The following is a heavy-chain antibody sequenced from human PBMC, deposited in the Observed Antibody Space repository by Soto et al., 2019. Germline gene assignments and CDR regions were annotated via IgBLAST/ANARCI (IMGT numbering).Heavy chain of an antibody. V-gene: IGHV4-39*01. Sequence: PSETLSLTCTVSGGSISSSSYYWGWLRQPPGKGLEGIGSIYYSGSTYYNPSLKSRVTISVDTSKNQFSLKLSSVTAADTAVYYCARRKIAAAGTGNWFDPWGQGTLVTVSS. CDR1: GGSISSSSYY. CDR3: ARRKIAAAGTGNWFDP. CDR2: IYYSGST. D-gene: IGHD6-13*01. J-gene: IGHJ5*02.